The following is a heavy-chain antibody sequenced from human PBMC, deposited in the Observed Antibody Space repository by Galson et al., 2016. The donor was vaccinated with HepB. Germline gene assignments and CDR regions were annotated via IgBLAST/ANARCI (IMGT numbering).Heavy chain of an antibody. CDR2: ISGDTTTT. CDR3: ARYGDEAGWNFQH. J-gene: IGHJ1*01. V-gene: IGHV3-23*01. CDR1: GLTFSNYA. Sequence: SLRLSCAASGLTFSNYAMTWVRQAPGKGLEWVSSISGDTTTTYYADSVKGRFTISRDNSKNTFYLQMNSLRAEDTASYYCARYGDEAGWNFQHWGQGTLVTVSS. D-gene: IGHD6-19*01.